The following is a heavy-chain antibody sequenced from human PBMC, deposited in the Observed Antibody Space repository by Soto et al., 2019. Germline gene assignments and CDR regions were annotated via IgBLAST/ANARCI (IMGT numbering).Heavy chain of an antibody. J-gene: IGHJ6*02. CDR3: AKNRVVPAATRGDYYGLDV. CDR1: GFTFSSYA. Sequence: LRLSCAASGFTFSSYAMSWVRQAPGKGLEWVSAISGSGGSTYYADSVKGRFTISRDNFKNTLYLQMNSLRAEDTAVYYCAKNRVVPAATRGDYYGLDVWGQGTTVTVSS. D-gene: IGHD2-2*01. V-gene: IGHV3-23*01. CDR2: ISGSGGST.